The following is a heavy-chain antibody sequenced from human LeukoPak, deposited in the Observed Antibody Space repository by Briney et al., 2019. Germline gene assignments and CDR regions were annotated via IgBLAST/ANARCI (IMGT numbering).Heavy chain of an antibody. CDR1: GFTFSSYG. CDR3: AKDLAAAGALDY. V-gene: IGHV3-33*06. J-gene: IGHJ4*02. CDR2: IWYDGSNK. D-gene: IGHD6-13*01. Sequence: GRSLRLSYAASGFTFSSYGMHWVRQAPGKGLEWVAVIWYDGSNKYYADSVKGRFTISRDNSKNTLYLQMNSLRAEDTAVYYCAKDLAAAGALDYWGQGTLVTVSS.